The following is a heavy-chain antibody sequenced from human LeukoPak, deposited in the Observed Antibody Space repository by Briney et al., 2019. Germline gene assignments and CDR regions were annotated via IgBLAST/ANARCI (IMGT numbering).Heavy chain of an antibody. Sequence: GGSLRLSCAASGFTFSSYGMHWVRQAPGKGLEWVAFIRYDGSNKYYADSVKGRFTISRDNSKNTLYLQMNSLRAEDTAVYYCAKGYGSGILPLREIDYWGQGTLVTVSS. CDR3: AKGYGSGILPLREIDY. V-gene: IGHV3-30*02. CDR1: GFTFSSYG. D-gene: IGHD3-10*01. CDR2: IRYDGSNK. J-gene: IGHJ4*02.